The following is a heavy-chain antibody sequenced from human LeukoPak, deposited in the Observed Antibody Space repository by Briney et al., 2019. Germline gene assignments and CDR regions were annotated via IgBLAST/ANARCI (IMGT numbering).Heavy chain of an antibody. CDR1: GCTVSSYA. CDR2: ISGGVGST. Sequence: GGSLCLSCGASGCTVSSYAMSLGRRSPGHRLEGFSAISGGVGSTYYADSVKGRFTLSRDNSKNTLYLQMNSLRAEDAAVYYCARDLHGGYSYGGFVYWGQGTLVTVSP. CDR3: ARDLHGGYSYGGFVY. D-gene: IGHD5-18*01. J-gene: IGHJ4*02. V-gene: IGHV3-23*01.